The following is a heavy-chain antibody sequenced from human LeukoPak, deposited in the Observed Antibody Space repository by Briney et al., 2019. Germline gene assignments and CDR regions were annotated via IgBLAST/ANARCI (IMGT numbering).Heavy chain of an antibody. CDR2: VYYSGST. CDR1: SDSISSYY. CDR3: ARARGSGSGNWDY. J-gene: IGHJ4*02. D-gene: IGHD3-10*01. V-gene: IGHV4-59*12. Sequence: PSETLSLTCNVSSDSISSYYWSWIRQPPGQGPEWIGYVYYSGSTHYNHLFESRVTMSMDTSKNQFSLQLNSVTPEDTAVYYCARARGSGSGNWDYWGQGTLVTVSS.